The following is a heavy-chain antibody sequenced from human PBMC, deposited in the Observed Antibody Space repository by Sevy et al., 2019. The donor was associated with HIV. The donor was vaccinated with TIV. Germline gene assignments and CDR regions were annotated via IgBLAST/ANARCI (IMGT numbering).Heavy chain of an antibody. D-gene: IGHD2-2*01. CDR3: ARGARGRGIVVVPAALSYYYYYGMDV. CDR2: ISSSGSTI. V-gene: IGHV3-11*01. Sequence: GSLRLSCAASGFTFSDYYMSWIRQAPGKGLEWVSYISSSGSTIYYADSVKGRFTISRDNAKNSLYLQMNSLRAEDTAVYYCARGARGRGIVVVPAALSYYYYYGMDVWGQGTTVTVSS. CDR1: GFTFSDYY. J-gene: IGHJ6*02.